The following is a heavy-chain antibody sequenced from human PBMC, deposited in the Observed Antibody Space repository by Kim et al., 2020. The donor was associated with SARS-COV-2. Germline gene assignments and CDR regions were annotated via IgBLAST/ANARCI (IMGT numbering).Heavy chain of an antibody. Sequence: SETLSLTCTVSGGSISSYYWSWIRQPPGKGLEWIGYIYYSGSTNYNPSLKSRVTISVDTSKNQFSLKLSSVNAADTAVYYCARGGPDDYGDPGDAFDIWGQGTMVTVSS. CDR3: ARGGPDDYGDPGDAFDI. V-gene: IGHV4-59*13. D-gene: IGHD4-17*01. J-gene: IGHJ3*02. CDR1: GGSISSYY. CDR2: IYYSGST.